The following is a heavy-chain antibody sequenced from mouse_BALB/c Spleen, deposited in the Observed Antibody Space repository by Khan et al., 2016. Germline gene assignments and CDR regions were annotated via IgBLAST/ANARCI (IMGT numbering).Heavy chain of an antibody. CDR1: GYIFTSYW. D-gene: IGHD1-1*01. Sequence: QVQLKQSGAELVKPGASVKLSCKASGYIFTSYWLNWVKQRPGQGLEWIGNISPSDSYTNYNQKFKDRAALTVDRSSSTAYMQLRSTTSADSAVYYCTRSGGSAYDYWGQGTALTVSS. CDR3: TRSGGSAYDY. CDR2: ISPSDSYT. V-gene: IGHV1-69*02. J-gene: IGHJ2*01.